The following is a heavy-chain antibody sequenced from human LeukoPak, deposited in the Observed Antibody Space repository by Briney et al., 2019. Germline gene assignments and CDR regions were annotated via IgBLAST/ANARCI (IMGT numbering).Heavy chain of an antibody. D-gene: IGHD3-10*01. Sequence: ASVKVSCKASGGTFSSYAISWVRQAPGQGLEWMGRIIPILSIANYAQKFQGRVTITADRSTSTAYMELSSLRSEDTAVYYCARGATMVRGVITGGYNWFDPWGQGTLVTVSS. CDR1: GGTFSSYA. CDR2: IIPILSIA. CDR3: ARGATMVRGVITGGYNWFDP. J-gene: IGHJ5*02. V-gene: IGHV1-69*04.